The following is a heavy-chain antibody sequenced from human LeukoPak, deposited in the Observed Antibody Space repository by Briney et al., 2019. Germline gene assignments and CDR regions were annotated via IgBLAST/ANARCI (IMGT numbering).Heavy chain of an antibody. CDR1: GGSFSVYY. Sequence: SETLSLTCAVYGGSFSVYYWSWIRQPPGKGLEWIGEINHSGSTNYNPSLKSRVTISVDTSKNQFSLKLSSVTAADTAVYYCARGGGRARPYSSGWYNWFDPWGQGTLVTVSS. CDR3: ARGGGRARPYSSGWYNWFDP. CDR2: INHSGST. V-gene: IGHV4-34*01. J-gene: IGHJ5*02. D-gene: IGHD6-19*01.